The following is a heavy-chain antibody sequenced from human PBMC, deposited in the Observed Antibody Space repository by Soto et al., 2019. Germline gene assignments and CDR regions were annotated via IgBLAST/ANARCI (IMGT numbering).Heavy chain of an antibody. CDR3: AAGGGYSGYDYYGYYYYGMDV. Sequence: ASVKVSCKASGYTFTSYYMHWVRQAPGQGLEWMGRINASSGNTNYAQKFQERVTITRDMSTSTAYMELSSLRSEDTAVYYCAAGGGYSGYDYYGYYYYGMDVWGQGTTVTVSS. CDR1: GYTFTSYY. CDR2: INASSGNT. J-gene: IGHJ6*02. D-gene: IGHD5-12*01. V-gene: IGHV1-46*01.